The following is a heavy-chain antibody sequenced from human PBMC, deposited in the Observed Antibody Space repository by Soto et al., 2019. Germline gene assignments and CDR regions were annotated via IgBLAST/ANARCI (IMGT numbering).Heavy chain of an antibody. CDR3: ARGDGTGLLSSGGSPRF. Sequence: EVQLVESGGGLVKPGGSLTLSCAASGFTFSVSTMNWVRQAPGERLEWVSSISSGTTYFYYADSVKGRFSISRDNAKHSLYLQMNSLRVEDTAVYYGARGDGTGLLSSGGSPRFWGQGTLVTVSS. J-gene: IGHJ4*02. V-gene: IGHV3-21*01. CDR1: GFTFSVST. CDR2: ISSGTTYF. D-gene: IGHD6-25*01.